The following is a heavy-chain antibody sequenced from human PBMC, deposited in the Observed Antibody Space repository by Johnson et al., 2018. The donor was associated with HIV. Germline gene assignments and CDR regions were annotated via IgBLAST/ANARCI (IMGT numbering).Heavy chain of an antibody. Sequence: VQLVESGGGLVQPGGSLRLSCAASGFTVSSNYMSWVRQAPGKGLVWVSRINSDGSSTSYADSVKGRFTISRDNAKNTLYLQMNSLRAEDTVLYYCARALVVITDGHAFDIWGQGTMVTVSS. J-gene: IGHJ3*02. V-gene: IGHV3-74*02. CDR1: GFTVSSNY. D-gene: IGHD3-22*01. CDR3: ARALVVITDGHAFDI. CDR2: INSDGSST.